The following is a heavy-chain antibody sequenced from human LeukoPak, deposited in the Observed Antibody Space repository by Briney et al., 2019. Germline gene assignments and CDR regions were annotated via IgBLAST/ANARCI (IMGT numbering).Heavy chain of an antibody. Sequence: PSETLSLTCTVSGGSINSAGYNWYWIPQHPGKGLEWIGYIYYSGSTYYNPSLKSRVTISVDTSKNQFSLKLSSATAADTAVYYWVGGYSYAYLFDPWGQGTLVSVSS. V-gene: IGHV4-31*09. CDR3: VGGYSYAYLFDP. J-gene: IGHJ5*02. D-gene: IGHD5-18*01. CDR2: IYYSGST. CDR1: GGSINSAGYN.